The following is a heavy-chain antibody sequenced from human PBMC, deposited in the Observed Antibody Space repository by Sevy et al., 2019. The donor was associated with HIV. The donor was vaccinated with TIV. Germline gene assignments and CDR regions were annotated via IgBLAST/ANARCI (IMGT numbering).Heavy chain of an antibody. CDR2: IGTAGDP. J-gene: IGHJ6*02. CDR1: GFTFSSYD. CDR3: ARGGHYDFWSGYYPYYYYGMDV. Sequence: LSLTCAASGFTFSSYDMHWVRQATGKGLEWVSAIGTAGDPYYPGSVKGRFTISRENAKNSWYLQMNSLRAGDTAVYYCARGGHYDFWSGYYPYYYYGMDVWGQGTTVTVSS. V-gene: IGHV3-13*05. D-gene: IGHD3-3*01.